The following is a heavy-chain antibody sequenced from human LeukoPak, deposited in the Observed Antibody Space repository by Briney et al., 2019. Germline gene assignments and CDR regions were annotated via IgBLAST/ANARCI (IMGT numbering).Heavy chain of an antibody. V-gene: IGHV1-18*04. CDR3: ARDHSRQRELKPDY. Sequence: ASVKVSCKASGYTFTGYYMHWVRQAPGQGLEWMGWISAYNGNTNYAQKLQGRVTMTTDTSTSTAYMELRSLRSDDTAVYYCARDHSRQRELKPDYWGQGTLVTVSS. CDR1: GYTFTGYY. D-gene: IGHD1-26*01. CDR2: ISAYNGNT. J-gene: IGHJ4*02.